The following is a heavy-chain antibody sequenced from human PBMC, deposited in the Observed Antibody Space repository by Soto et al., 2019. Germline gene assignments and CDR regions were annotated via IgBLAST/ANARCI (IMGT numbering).Heavy chain of an antibody. CDR1: GGSISSYY. CDR2: IYYSGST. J-gene: IGHJ4*02. V-gene: IGHV4-59*01. CDR3: ARDRWGEDGSGSYSLDY. Sequence: SETLSLTCTVSGGSISSYYWSWIRQPPGKGLEWIGYIYYSGSTNYNPSLRSRVTISVDTSKNQFSLKLSSVTAADTAVYYCARDRWGEDGSGSYSLDYWGQGTLVTAPQ. D-gene: IGHD3-10*01.